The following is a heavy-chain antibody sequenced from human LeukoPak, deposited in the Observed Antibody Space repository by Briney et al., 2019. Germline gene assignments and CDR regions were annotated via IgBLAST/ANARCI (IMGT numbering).Heavy chain of an antibody. CDR1: GFTFSSYA. Sequence: GGSLRLSCAASGFTFSSYAMSWVRQAPGKGLEWVSAISGSGGSTYYADSVKGRFTISRDNSKNTLYLQMNSLRAEDTAVYYCAKRRNKGHYYDSSGAYYFDYWGQGTLVTVSS. V-gene: IGHV3-23*01. D-gene: IGHD3-22*01. J-gene: IGHJ4*02. CDR3: AKRRNKGHYYDSSGAYYFDY. CDR2: ISGSGGST.